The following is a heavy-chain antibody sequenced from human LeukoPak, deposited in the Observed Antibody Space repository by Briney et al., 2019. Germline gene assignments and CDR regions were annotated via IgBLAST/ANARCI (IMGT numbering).Heavy chain of an antibody. J-gene: IGHJ4*02. Sequence: PSQTLSLTCTVSGGSISSGDYYWSWIRQPPGKGLEWIGYIYYSGSTNYNPSLKSRVTISVDTSKNQFSLKLSSVTAADTAVYYCARAAYSGSNHSDYWGQGTLVTVSS. D-gene: IGHD1-26*01. CDR3: ARAAYSGSNHSDY. V-gene: IGHV4-61*08. CDR1: GGSISSGDYY. CDR2: IYYSGST.